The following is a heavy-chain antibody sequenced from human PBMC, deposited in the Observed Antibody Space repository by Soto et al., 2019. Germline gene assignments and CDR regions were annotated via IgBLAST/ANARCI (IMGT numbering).Heavy chain of an antibody. CDR2: ISYDGSNK. D-gene: IGHD6-13*01. CDR1: GFTFSSYG. J-gene: IGHJ6*02. Sequence: GGSLRLSCAASGFTFSSYGMHWVRQAPGKGLEWVAVISYDGSNKYYADSVKGRFTISRDNSKNTLYLQMNSLRAEDTAVYYCAKLIYGSSWDESGYYYGMDVWGQGTTVTVSS. V-gene: IGHV3-30*18. CDR3: AKLIYGSSWDESGYYYGMDV.